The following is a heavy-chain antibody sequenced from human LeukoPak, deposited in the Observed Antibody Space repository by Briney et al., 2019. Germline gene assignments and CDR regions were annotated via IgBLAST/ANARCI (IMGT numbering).Heavy chain of an antibody. Sequence: TSETLSLTCTVSGGSISSYYWSWIRQPPGKGLECIGSIYHTGSTYYNSSLERRVTISVDLSKNQFSLQLSSVTAADTAIYYCTRVRQGSQSDYWGQGTLVTVSS. CDR3: TRVRQGSQSDY. CDR1: GGSISSYY. CDR2: IYHTGST. J-gene: IGHJ4*02. V-gene: IGHV4-59*12.